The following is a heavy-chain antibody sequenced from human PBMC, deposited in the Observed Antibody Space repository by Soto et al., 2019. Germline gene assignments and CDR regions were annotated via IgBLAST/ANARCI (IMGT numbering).Heavy chain of an antibody. CDR1: GGSISIGGYY. CDR2: ISYSGTT. D-gene: IGHD3-16*01. CDR3: ARGGTVAMIMAFDS. J-gene: IGHJ4*02. Sequence: QVQLQESGPGLVKPSQTLSLTCTVSGGSISIGGYYWSWIRQHPVKGLEWIGYISYSGTTYYNPSLKSRLTISVDTANHQFSQKLSSVNAADTAVYYCARGGTVAMIMAFDSWGQGTLVTASS. V-gene: IGHV4-31*03.